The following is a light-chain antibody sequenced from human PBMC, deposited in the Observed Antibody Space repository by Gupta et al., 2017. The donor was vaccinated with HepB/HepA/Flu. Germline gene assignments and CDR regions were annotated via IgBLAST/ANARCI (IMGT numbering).Light chain of an antibody. J-gene: IGKJ1*01. V-gene: IGKV1-9*01. Sequence: DIQLTQAPSFLSASVGDRVTITCRASQGISSYLAWYQQKPGKAPKLLIYAASTLQSGVPSRFSGSGSGTEFTLTIISLQPEDFATYYCQQLNSYPQGTFGQGTKVEIK. CDR3: QQLNSYPQGT. CDR1: QGISSY. CDR2: AAS.